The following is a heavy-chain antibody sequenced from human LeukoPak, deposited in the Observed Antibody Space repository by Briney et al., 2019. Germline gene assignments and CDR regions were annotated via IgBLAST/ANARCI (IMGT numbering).Heavy chain of an antibody. CDR1: GFTVSSNY. CDR2: IYSGGST. J-gene: IGHJ4*02. D-gene: IGHD1-26*01. CDR3: TRDSPENSWELLGY. Sequence: GSLRLSCAASGFTVSSNYMSWVRQAPGKGLEWVSVIYSGGSTYYADSVKGRFTISRDNSKNTLYLQMNSLRVEDTAVYYCTRDSPENSWELLGYWGQGTLVTVSS. V-gene: IGHV3-66*01.